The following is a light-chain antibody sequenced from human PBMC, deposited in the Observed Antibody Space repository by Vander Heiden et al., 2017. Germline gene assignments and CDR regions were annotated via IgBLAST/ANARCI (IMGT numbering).Light chain of an antibody. CDR2: EVS. Sequence: QSALTQPASLSGSPGQSITIPCTGTSSDVGGYNYVSWYQQHPGKAPKLMIYEVSNRPSGVSNRFSGSKSGNTASLTISGLQAEDEADYYCSSYTSSSTLDVVFGGGTKLTVL. CDR1: SSDVGGYNY. J-gene: IGLJ2*01. CDR3: SSYTSSSTLDVV. V-gene: IGLV2-14*01.